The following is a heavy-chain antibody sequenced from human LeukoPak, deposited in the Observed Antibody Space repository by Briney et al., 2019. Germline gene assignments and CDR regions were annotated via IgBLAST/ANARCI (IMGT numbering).Heavy chain of an antibody. CDR3: ARAEGDSSSWYRY. J-gene: IGHJ4*02. V-gene: IGHV3-21*01. CDR1: GFTFITYS. CDR2: ISSSSSSYI. D-gene: IGHD6-13*01. Sequence: GGSLRLSCAASGFTFITYSMSWVRQAPGKGLEWVSSISSSSSSYIYYADSVKGRFTISRDNAKNSLYLQMNSLRAEDTAVYYCARAEGDSSSWYRYWGQGTLVTVSS.